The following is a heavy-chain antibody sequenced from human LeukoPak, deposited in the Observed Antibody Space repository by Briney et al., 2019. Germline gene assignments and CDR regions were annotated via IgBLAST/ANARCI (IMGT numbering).Heavy chain of an antibody. D-gene: IGHD6-13*01. CDR2: ISSSSSTI. V-gene: IGHV3-48*01. CDR1: GFTFSSYS. J-gene: IGHJ4*02. Sequence: GGSLRLSCAASGFTFSSYSMNWVRRAPGKGLEWVSYISSSSSTIYYADSVKGRFTISRDNAKNSLYLQMNSLRAEDTAVYYCASTAAGYYWGQGTLVTVSS. CDR3: ASTAAGYY.